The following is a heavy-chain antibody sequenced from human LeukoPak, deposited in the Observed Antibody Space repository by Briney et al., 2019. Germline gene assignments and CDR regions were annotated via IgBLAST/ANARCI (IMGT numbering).Heavy chain of an antibody. CDR3: ARSSGPKYYSDY. CDR2: VYSGGNT. D-gene: IGHD1-1*01. Sequence: GGSLRLSCAASGFTVSTNYMSWVRQAPGNGLEWVSLVYSGGNTYYADSVKGRFTISRDNSQNTLYLQMNSLRAEDTAVYYCARSSGPKYYSDYWGQGTLVTVSS. J-gene: IGHJ4*02. CDR1: GFTVSTNY. V-gene: IGHV3-66*01.